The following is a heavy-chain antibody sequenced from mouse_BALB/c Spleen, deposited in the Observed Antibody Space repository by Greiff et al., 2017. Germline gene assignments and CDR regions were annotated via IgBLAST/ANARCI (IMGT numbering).Heavy chain of an antibody. CDR1: GFTFSSYG. Sequence: EVQLQESGGDLVKPGGSLKLSCAASGFTFSSYGMSWVRQTPDKRLEWVATISSGGSYTYYPDSVKGRFTISRDNAKNTLYLQMSSLKSEDTAMYYCARHDHYYGSSVYAMDYWGQGTSVTVSS. CDR2: ISSGGSYT. V-gene: IGHV5-6*01. CDR3: ARHDHYYGSSVYAMDY. D-gene: IGHD1-1*01. J-gene: IGHJ4*01.